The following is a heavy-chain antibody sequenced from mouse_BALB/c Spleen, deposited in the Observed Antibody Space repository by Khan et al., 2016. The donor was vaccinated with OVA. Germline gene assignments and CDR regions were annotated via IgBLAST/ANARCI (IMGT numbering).Heavy chain of an antibody. CDR2: VNPNTDSI. D-gene: IGHD2-14*01. V-gene: IGHV1-26*01. CDR3: ARGYDCFAS. CDR1: GYSFTLYY. J-gene: IGHJ3*01. Sequence: EVQLQQSGPDLVKPGASVKISCKASGYSFTLYYMSWVKQSHGKSLEWIGRVNPNTDSINYNQEFKGKAILTVDKSSNTAYMELRSLTSEDSAVYFCARGYDCFASWGQGTLVTVSA.